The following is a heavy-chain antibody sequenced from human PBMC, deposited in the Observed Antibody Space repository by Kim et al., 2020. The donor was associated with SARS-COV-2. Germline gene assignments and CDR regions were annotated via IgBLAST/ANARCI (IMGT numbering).Heavy chain of an antibody. V-gene: IGHV3-74*01. CDR1: GLIFNNYW. D-gene: IGHD3-22*01. Sequence: GGSLRLSCGASGLIFNNYWMHWVRQAPWKGLVWVSRITGDGSRTNYADSVKGRFTISRDNAKNTLYLQMNSLRVEDTAVYFCVSEGAYESIGYVAFVFWGQVTMVTVSS. CDR3: VSEGAYESIGYVAFVF. J-gene: IGHJ3*01. CDR2: ITGDGSRT.